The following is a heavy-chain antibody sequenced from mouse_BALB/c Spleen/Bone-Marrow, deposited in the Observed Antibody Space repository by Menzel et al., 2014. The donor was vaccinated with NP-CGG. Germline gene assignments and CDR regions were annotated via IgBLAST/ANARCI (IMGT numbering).Heavy chain of an antibody. CDR3: ARQGYGYDGFDY. CDR1: GFTFSSYG. J-gene: IGHJ2*01. V-gene: IGHV5-6*02. CDR2: ISSGGSYT. D-gene: IGHD2-2*01. Sequence: DVKLVESGGDLVKPGGSLKLSCAASGFTFSSYGMSWVRQTPDKRLEWVATISSGGSYTYYPDSVKGRFTISRDNAKNTLYLQMGSLKSEDTAMYYCARQGYGYDGFDYWGQGTTLTVSS.